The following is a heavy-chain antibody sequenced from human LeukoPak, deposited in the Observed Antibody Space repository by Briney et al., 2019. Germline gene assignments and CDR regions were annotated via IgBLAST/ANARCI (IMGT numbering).Heavy chain of an antibody. V-gene: IGHV1-8*01. CDR3: ARVDSSGYYYPPYYYYYMDV. Sequence: ASVKVSCKASGYTFTSYDINWVRQATGQGLEWMGWMNPNSGNTGYAQKFQGRVTMTRNTSIGTAYMELSSLRSEDTAVYYCARVDSSGYYYPPYYYYYMDVWGKGTTVTVSS. CDR1: GYTFTSYD. CDR2: MNPNSGNT. D-gene: IGHD3-22*01. J-gene: IGHJ6*03.